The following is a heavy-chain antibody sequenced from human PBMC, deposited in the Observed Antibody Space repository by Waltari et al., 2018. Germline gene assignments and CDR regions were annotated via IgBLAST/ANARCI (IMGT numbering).Heavy chain of an antibody. Sequence: QVQLVQSGAEVKKPGSSVKVSCKASGGTFSSYAISWVRQAPGPGLEWMGGIIPIFGTANYAQKFQGRVTITADESTSTAYMELSSLRSEDTAVYYCARDPLRIFGVPYRGYYFDYWGQGTLVTVSS. J-gene: IGHJ4*02. CDR1: GGTFSSYA. V-gene: IGHV1-69*13. CDR2: IIPIFGTA. D-gene: IGHD3-3*01. CDR3: ARDPLRIFGVPYRGYYFDY.